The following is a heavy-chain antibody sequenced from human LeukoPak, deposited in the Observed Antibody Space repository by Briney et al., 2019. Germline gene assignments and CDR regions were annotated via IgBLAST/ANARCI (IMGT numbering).Heavy chain of an antibody. J-gene: IGHJ6*02. CDR1: GGTFSSYA. D-gene: IGHD2-15*01. CDR2: IIPILGIA. Sequence: SVKVSCKASGGTFSSYAISWVRQAPGQGLEWMGRIIPILGIANYAQKFQGRVTMTRDTSTSTVYMELSSLRSEDTAVYYCASQVVAATLLRSYYYYGMDVWGQGTTVTVSS. V-gene: IGHV1-69*04. CDR3: ASQVVAATLLRSYYYYGMDV.